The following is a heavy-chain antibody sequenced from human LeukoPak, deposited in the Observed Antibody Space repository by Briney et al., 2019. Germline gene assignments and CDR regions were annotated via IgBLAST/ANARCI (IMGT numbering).Heavy chain of an antibody. CDR2: IYYSGST. CDR1: GGSISSGGYY. CDR3: ARDGWGYDILTGYKNYYYYGMDV. D-gene: IGHD3-9*01. V-gene: IGHV4-31*03. Sequence: SQTLSLTCTVSGGSISSGGYYWSWIRQHPGKGLEWIGYIYYSGSTYYNPSLKSRVTISVDTSKNRFSLKLSSVTAADTAVYYCARDGWGYDILTGYKNYYYYGMDVWGQGTTVTVSS. J-gene: IGHJ6*02.